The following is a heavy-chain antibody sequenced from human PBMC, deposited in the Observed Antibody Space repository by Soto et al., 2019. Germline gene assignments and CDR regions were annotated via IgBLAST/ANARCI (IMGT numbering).Heavy chain of an antibody. V-gene: IGHV1-69*13. CDR1: GGTFSSYA. CDR2: IIPIFGTA. D-gene: IGHD3-3*01. Sequence: SVKVSCKASGGTFSSYAISWVRQAPGQGLEWMGGIIPIFGTANYAQKFQGRVTITADESTSTAYTELSSLRSEDTAVYYCASITIFGVVRSAGDYYYGMDVWGQGTTVTVSS. J-gene: IGHJ6*02. CDR3: ASITIFGVVRSAGDYYYGMDV.